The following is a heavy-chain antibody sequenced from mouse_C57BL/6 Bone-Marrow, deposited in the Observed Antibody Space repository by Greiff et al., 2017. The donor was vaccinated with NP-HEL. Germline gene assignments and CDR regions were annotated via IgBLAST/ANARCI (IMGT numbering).Heavy chain of an antibody. Sequence: VQLQQPGAELVRPGTSVKLSCKASGYTFTSYWMHWVKQRPGQGLEWIGVIDPSDSYTNYNQKFKGKATLTVDTSSSTPYMQLSSLTSEDSAVYYCARRIRRLDYWGQGTTLTVSS. J-gene: IGHJ2*01. V-gene: IGHV1-59*01. CDR3: ARRIRRLDY. CDR1: GYTFTSYW. D-gene: IGHD1-2*01. CDR2: IDPSDSYT.